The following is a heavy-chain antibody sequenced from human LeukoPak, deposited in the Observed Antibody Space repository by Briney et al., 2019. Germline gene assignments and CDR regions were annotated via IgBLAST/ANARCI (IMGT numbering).Heavy chain of an antibody. Sequence: PSETLSLTCAVYGGSFSGYYWSWIRQPPGKGLEWIGEINHSGSTNYNPSLKSRVTISVDTSKNQFSLKLSSVTAADTAVYYCARAPYSSGWPHYYYGTDVWGQGTTVTVSS. CDR1: GGSFSGYY. V-gene: IGHV4-34*01. D-gene: IGHD6-19*01. J-gene: IGHJ6*02. CDR2: INHSGST. CDR3: ARAPYSSGWPHYYYGTDV.